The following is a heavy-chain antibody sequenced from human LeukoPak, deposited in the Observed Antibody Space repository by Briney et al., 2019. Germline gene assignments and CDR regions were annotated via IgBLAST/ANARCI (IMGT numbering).Heavy chain of an antibody. CDR3: ARGLMDTAMVSVDY. CDR1: GGSFSGYY. Sequence: PSETLSLTCAVYGGSFSGYYWSWIRQPPGKGLEWIGEINHSGSTNYNPSLKSRVTISVDTSKNQFSLKLSSVTAAGTAVYYCARGLMDTAMVSVDYWGQGTLVTVSS. D-gene: IGHD5-18*01. J-gene: IGHJ4*02. CDR2: INHSGST. V-gene: IGHV4-34*01.